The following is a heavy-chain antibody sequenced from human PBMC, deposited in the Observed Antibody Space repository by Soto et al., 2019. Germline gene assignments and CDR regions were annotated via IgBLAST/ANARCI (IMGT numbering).Heavy chain of an antibody. D-gene: IGHD3-3*01. Sequence: GASVKVSCKASGYTFTSYGISWVRQAPGQGLEWMGWINPNSGGTNYAQKFQGWVTMTRDTSISTAYMELSRLRSDDTAVYYCAREDYDFWSGYSPGMDVWGQGTTVTVSS. CDR3: AREDYDFWSGYSPGMDV. V-gene: IGHV1-2*04. CDR1: GYTFTSYG. CDR2: INPNSGGT. J-gene: IGHJ6*02.